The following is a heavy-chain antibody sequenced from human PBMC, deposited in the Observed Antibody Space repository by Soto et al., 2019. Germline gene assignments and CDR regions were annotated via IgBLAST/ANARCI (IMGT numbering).Heavy chain of an antibody. D-gene: IGHD2-2*01. V-gene: IGHV1-18*01. CDR1: GYTFSNYG. CDR2: ISLYSDGT. Sequence: QVQLVQSGGEVKRPGASVKVSCKTSGYTFSNYGITWVRQAPGQPLEWLGWISLYSDGTNYAQKFQGRVSMTTDTSTTTAYMELRSLRSDATAVYYGARVVPGAEAWFGPWGQGTLGTVSS. CDR3: ARVVPGAEAWFGP. J-gene: IGHJ5*02.